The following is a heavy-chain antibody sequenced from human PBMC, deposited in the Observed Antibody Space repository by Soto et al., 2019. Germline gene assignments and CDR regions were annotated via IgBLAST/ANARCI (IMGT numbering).Heavy chain of an antibody. V-gene: IGHV3-33*01. J-gene: IGHJ2*01. D-gene: IGHD4-17*01. CDR2: IWYDGSNK. CDR3: ARDPWDDTPDGEPFYCYFDL. CDR1: GFTFSSYG. Sequence: QVQLVESGGGVVQPGRSLRLSCAASGFTFSSYGMHWVRQAPGKGLEWVAVIWYDGSNKYYADSVKGRFTISRDNSKNTLYLQMNSLRAEDTAVYYCARDPWDDTPDGEPFYCYFDLWGRGTLVTVSS.